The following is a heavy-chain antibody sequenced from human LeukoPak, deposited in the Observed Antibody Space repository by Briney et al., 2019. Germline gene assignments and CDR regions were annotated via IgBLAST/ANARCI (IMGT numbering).Heavy chain of an antibody. Sequence: PGGSLRLSCTASGFTFGDYAMSWVRQAPGKGLEWVGFIRIKAYGGTTECAASVKGRFTISRDDSKSISYLQMNSLKTEDTAVYYCTRGSCTDGVCYHFDYWGQGTLVTVSS. CDR1: GFTFGDYA. CDR2: IRIKAYGGTT. D-gene: IGHD2-8*01. J-gene: IGHJ4*02. CDR3: TRGSCTDGVCYHFDY. V-gene: IGHV3-49*04.